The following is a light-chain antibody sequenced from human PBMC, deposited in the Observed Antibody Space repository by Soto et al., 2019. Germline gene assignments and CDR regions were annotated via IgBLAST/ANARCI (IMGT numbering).Light chain of an antibody. J-gene: IGKJ1*01. CDR3: QQYGSSGT. V-gene: IGKV3-20*01. CDR1: QSVSNNY. CDR2: GAS. Sequence: EIVLTQSPGTLSLSPGERATLSCRASQSVSNNYLAWYQQKPGQAPRLLIYGASNRATGIPDRFSGSGSGTDFPLTISRLEPEDVAVYYCQQYGSSGTFGQGTKVAIK.